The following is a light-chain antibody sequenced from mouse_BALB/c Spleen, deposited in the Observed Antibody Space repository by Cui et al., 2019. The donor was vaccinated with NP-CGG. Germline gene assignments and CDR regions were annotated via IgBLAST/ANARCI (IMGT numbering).Light chain of an antibody. CDR3: HQWGSYPPFT. J-gene: IGKJ4*01. V-gene: IGKV4-71*01. Sequence: QIVLTQTPAIMTLSPGQKVTITCSAISSVNYMHWYQQKPGSSPKLWIYATSKLALGVPACFSGSGSGTSYSLTISSMVAEDATSYFCHQWGSYPPFTFGSGTKLEIK. CDR1: SSVNY. CDR2: ATS.